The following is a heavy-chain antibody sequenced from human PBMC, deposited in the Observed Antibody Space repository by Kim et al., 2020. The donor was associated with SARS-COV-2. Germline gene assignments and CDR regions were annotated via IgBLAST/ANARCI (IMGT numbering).Heavy chain of an antibody. CDR1: GFTFSDYR. V-gene: IGHV3-48*01. CDR2: ISNDDGGR. Sequence: GGSLRLSCVAFGFTFSDYRMNWVRQAPGKGLEWVSFISNDDGGRHYADSVRGRFTVSRDDAKNSLYLQMNSLTAEDTAVYYCVRDCRPDIWY. J-gene: IGHJ2*01. CDR3: VRDCRPDIWY.